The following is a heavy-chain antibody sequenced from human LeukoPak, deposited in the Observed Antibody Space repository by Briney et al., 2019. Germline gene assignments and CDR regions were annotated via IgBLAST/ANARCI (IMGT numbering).Heavy chain of an antibody. CDR2: ISSNGGST. J-gene: IGHJ4*02. V-gene: IGHV3-64*01. Sequence: GGSLRLSCAASGFTFSSYAMHWVRQAPGKGLEYVSAISSNGGSTYYANSVKGRFTISRDNSKNTLYLQMGSLRDEDMAVYYCARGNLPLWSLGAFDYWGQGTLVTVSS. D-gene: IGHD3-3*01. CDR1: GFTFSSYA. CDR3: ARGNLPLWSLGAFDY.